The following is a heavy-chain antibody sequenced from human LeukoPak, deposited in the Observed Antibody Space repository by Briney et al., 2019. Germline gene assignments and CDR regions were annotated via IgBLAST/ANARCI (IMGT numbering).Heavy chain of an antibody. D-gene: IGHD2-2*01. CDR2: ISGSGGST. Sequence: GGSLRLSCAASGFTFSSYAMSWVRQAPGKGLEWVSAISGSGGSTYYADSVKGRFTISRDNSKNTLYLQMNSLRAEDTAVYYCAKIVGSLGYCSSTSCYYFDYWGQGTLVTVSS. CDR1: GFTFSSYA. J-gene: IGHJ4*02. V-gene: IGHV3-23*01. CDR3: AKIVGSLGYCSSTSCYYFDY.